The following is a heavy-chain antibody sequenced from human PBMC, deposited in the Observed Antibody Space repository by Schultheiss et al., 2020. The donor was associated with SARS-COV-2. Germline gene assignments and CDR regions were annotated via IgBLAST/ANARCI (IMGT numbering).Heavy chain of an antibody. V-gene: IGHV4-59*12. CDR1: GGSISSYY. J-gene: IGHJ4*02. Sequence: SQTLSLTCTVSGGSISSYYWSWIRQPPGKGLEWIGYIYYSGSTYYNPSLKSLVTISVDTSKNQFSLKLSSVTAADTAVYYCARGAYYYDSSGYSYWGQGTLVTVSS. CDR3: ARGAYYYDSSGYSY. D-gene: IGHD3-22*01. CDR2: IYYSGST.